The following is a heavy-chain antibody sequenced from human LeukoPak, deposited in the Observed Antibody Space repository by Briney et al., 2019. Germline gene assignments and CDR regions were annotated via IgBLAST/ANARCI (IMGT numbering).Heavy chain of an antibody. Sequence: GGSVTLPCGPCGLTLDYYAMLGLRQAPARAVEWVSGISWNCCSIGHADSVKGRFIISRDNAKNSLYLQMNSLRAEDTALYYCAKDYGITMVCGRSWILGAFDIWGQGTMVTVSS. CDR1: GLTLDYYA. CDR2: ISWNCCSI. D-gene: IGHD3-10*01. J-gene: IGHJ3*02. V-gene: IGHV3-9*01. CDR3: AKDYGITMVCGRSWILGAFDI.